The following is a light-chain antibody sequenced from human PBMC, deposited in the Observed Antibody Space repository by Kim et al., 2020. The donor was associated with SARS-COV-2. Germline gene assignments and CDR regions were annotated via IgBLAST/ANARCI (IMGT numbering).Light chain of an antibody. CDR1: QSVSSSY. Sequence: PGERATLSCRASQSVSSSYLAWYQQKPGQAPRLLIYGASSRATGIPDRFSGSGSGTDFILTISRLEPEDFAVYYCQQYGSSPFTFGPGTKVDIK. V-gene: IGKV3-20*01. CDR3: QQYGSSPFT. J-gene: IGKJ3*01. CDR2: GAS.